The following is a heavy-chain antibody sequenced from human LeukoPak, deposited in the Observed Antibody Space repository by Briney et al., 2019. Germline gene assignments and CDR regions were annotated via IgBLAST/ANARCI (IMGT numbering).Heavy chain of an antibody. CDR1: GYTFTSYG. V-gene: IGHV1-18*04. D-gene: IGHD6-19*01. J-gene: IGHJ4*02. Sequence: ASVKVSCKASGYTFTSYGISWVRQAPGHGLEWMGWISAYNGNTNYAQKLQRRVTMTTDTSTSTAYMELRSLRSDDTAVYYCASARRKQWAAEFADWGQGTLVTASS. CDR3: ASARRKQWAAEFAD. CDR2: ISAYNGNT.